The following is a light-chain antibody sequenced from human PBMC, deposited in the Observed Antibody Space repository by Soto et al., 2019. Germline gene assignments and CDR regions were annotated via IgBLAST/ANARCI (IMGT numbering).Light chain of an antibody. Sequence: SYEQTHPPSVSVSPGQTASITCSGDKLGDKYACWYQQKPGQSPVLVIYQDSKRPSGIPERSSGSNSGNTATLTISGTQAMDEADYYCQAWDSSNQVFGTGTKVTVL. CDR3: QAWDSSNQV. V-gene: IGLV3-1*01. J-gene: IGLJ1*01. CDR2: QDS. CDR1: KLGDKY.